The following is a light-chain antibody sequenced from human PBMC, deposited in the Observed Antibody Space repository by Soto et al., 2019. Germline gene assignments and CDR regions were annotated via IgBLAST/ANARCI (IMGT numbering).Light chain of an antibody. CDR3: QQYSHLIT. CDR2: DAS. V-gene: IGKV1-33*01. J-gene: IGKJ5*01. Sequence: DIQMTQSPSSLSASIGDRVTITCQASQDINKYLNWYQQKPGKGPKLLIYDASTLETGVPSRFSGSGSGTDFTFTISSLQPEDIATYYCQQYSHLITFGQGTRLEIK. CDR1: QDINKY.